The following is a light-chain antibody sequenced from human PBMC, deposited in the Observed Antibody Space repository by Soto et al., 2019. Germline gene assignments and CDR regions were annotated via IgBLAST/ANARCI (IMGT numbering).Light chain of an antibody. CDR1: SGSIASNY. V-gene: IGLV6-57*01. J-gene: IGLJ2*01. CDR2: EDN. CDR3: QSYDSSNHVV. Sequence: NFMLTQPHSVSKPPGKTVTISCTRSSGSIASNYVQWYQQRPGSSPTTVIYEDNQRPSGVPDRFSGSIDSSSNSASLTISGLKTEDEADYYCQSYDSSNHVVFGGGTKLTVL.